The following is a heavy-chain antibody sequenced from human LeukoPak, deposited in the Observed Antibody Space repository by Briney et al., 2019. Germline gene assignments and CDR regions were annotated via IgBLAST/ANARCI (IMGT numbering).Heavy chain of an antibody. Sequence: SETLSLTCTVSGVSISSYYWSWIRQPPGKGLEWIGYIYYSGSTNYNPSLKSRVTISVDTSKNQFSLKLSSVTAADTAVYYCARHYSSGSRWFDPWGQGTLVTVSS. CDR3: ARHYSSGSRWFDP. J-gene: IGHJ5*02. D-gene: IGHD3-22*01. CDR2: IYYSGST. V-gene: IGHV4-59*08. CDR1: GVSISSYY.